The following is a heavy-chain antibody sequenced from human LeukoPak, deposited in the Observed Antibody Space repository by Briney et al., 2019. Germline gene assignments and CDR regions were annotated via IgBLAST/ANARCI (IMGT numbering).Heavy chain of an antibody. Sequence: SETLSLTCTVSGYSISSGYYWGWIRQPPGKGLEWIGSIYHSGSTYYNPSLKSRVTISVDTSKNQFSLKLSSVTAADMAVYYCARGITIFGVVSSDAFDIWGQGTMVTVSS. J-gene: IGHJ3*02. CDR2: IYHSGST. V-gene: IGHV4-38-2*02. CDR1: GYSISSGYY. CDR3: ARGITIFGVVSSDAFDI. D-gene: IGHD3-3*01.